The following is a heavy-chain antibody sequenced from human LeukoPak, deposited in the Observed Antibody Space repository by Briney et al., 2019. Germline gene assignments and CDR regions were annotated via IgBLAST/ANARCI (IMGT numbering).Heavy chain of an antibody. CDR1: GGSISSYY. D-gene: IGHD4-17*01. V-gene: IGHV4-59*07. CDR3: ARVSPPSLYYVDYDY. CDR2: IYYSGST. Sequence: SDTLSLTCTVSGGSISSYYWSWLRQPPGKGLEWIGYIYYSGSTNYNPSLKSRVTISVDTSKNQFSLKLSSVTAADTAVYYCARVSPPSLYYVDYDYWGQGTLVTVSS. J-gene: IGHJ4*02.